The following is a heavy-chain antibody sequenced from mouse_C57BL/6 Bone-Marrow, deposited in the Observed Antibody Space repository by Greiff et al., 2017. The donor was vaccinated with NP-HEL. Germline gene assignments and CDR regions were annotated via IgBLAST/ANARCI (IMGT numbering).Heavy chain of an antibody. CDR2: IDPSDSYT. J-gene: IGHJ1*03. CDR1: GYTFTSYW. D-gene: IGHD1-1*01. Sequence: VQLQQPGAELVMPGASVKLSCKASGYTFTSYWMHWVKQRPGQGLEWIGEIDPSDSYTNYKQKFKGKSTLTVDKSSSTSYKQLRSLTSEDSAIYYCARFTYGSSYWYFDVWGTGTTVTVSS. CDR3: ARFTYGSSYWYFDV. V-gene: IGHV1-69*01.